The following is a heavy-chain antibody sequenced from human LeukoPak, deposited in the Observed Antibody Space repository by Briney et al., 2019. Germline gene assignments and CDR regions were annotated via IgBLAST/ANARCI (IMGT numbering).Heavy chain of an antibody. Sequence: SSETLSLTCTVSGGSISGYYWSWIRQPPGKGLEWIGYIYYSGSTNYNPSLKSRVTISVDTSKNQFSLKLSSVTAADTAVYYCARVSYSSSWLVDYWGQGTLVTVSS. CDR2: IYYSGST. V-gene: IGHV4-59*01. D-gene: IGHD6-13*01. J-gene: IGHJ4*02. CDR1: GGSISGYY. CDR3: ARVSYSSSWLVDY.